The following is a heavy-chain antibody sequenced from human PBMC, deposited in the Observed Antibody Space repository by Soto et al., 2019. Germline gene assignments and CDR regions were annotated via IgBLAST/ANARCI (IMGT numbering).Heavy chain of an antibody. D-gene: IGHD2-15*01. J-gene: IGHJ3*01. CDR3: ARDSRYCTDGGCSIMSVAFDV. Sequence: QAQLQDSGPGLVRPSGTLSLTCTVSRFSVTNNKYWKWVRQSPGKALEWIGEIYHSGATYYNPSLSCRASISMDKSKDQISLNLASVTAADTAVYYCARDSRYCTDGGCSIMSVAFDVWGQGTLVTVSS. V-gene: IGHV4-4*02. CDR1: RFSVTNNKY. CDR2: IYHSGAT.